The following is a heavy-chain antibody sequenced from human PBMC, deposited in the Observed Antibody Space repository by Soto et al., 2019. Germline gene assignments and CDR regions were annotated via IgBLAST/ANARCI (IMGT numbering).Heavy chain of an antibody. CDR2: FDPGDGET. Sequence: ASVKVSCKVSGYTLTELSMHWVRQAPGKGLEWMGGFDPGDGETIYAQKFQGRVTMTEDTSTDTAYMELSSLRSEDTAVYYCATVIPGYSSGWYADYWGQGTLVTVSS. CDR1: GYTLTELS. D-gene: IGHD6-19*01. V-gene: IGHV1-24*01. J-gene: IGHJ4*02. CDR3: ATVIPGYSSGWYADY.